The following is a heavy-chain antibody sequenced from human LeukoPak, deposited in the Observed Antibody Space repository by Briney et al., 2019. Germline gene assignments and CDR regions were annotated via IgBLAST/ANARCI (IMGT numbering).Heavy chain of an antibody. V-gene: IGHV3-23*01. Sequence: QPGGSLRLSCAASGFTFSSYAMSWVRQAPGKRLEWVSAISGSGGSTYYADSVKGRFTISRDNSKNTLYLQMNSLRAEDTAVYYCAKKRGDFWSGYYIDYWGQGTLVTVSS. J-gene: IGHJ4*02. CDR2: ISGSGGST. D-gene: IGHD3-3*01. CDR1: GFTFSSYA. CDR3: AKKRGDFWSGYYIDY.